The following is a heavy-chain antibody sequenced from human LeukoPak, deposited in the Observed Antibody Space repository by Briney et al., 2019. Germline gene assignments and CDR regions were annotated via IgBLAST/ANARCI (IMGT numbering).Heavy chain of an antibody. Sequence: SETLSLTCTVSGGSITSSSYYWAWIRQPPGKGLEWIGSIYYSGSTYYNPSLKSRVTISVDTSKNQFSLKLSSVTAADTAVYYCARQSGTAKIPDYWGQGTLVTVSS. CDR2: IYYSGST. CDR3: ARQSGTAKIPDY. J-gene: IGHJ4*02. CDR1: GGSITSSSYY. D-gene: IGHD1-1*01. V-gene: IGHV4-39*01.